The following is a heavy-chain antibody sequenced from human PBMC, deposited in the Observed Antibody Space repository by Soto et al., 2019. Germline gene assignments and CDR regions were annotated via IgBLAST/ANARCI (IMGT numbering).Heavy chain of an antibody. V-gene: IGHV3-23*01. Sequence: PGGSLRLSCAASGFTFSSYAMSWVRQAPGKGLEWVSAISGSRGSTYYADSVKGRFTISRDNSKNTLYLQMNSLRAEDTAVYYCAKAYGIAVAGRGFLDYWGQGTLVTVSS. J-gene: IGHJ4*02. D-gene: IGHD6-19*01. CDR1: GFTFSSYA. CDR2: ISGSRGST. CDR3: AKAYGIAVAGRGFLDY.